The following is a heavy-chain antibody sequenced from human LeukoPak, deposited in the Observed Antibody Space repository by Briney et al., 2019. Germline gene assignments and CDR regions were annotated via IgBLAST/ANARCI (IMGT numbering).Heavy chain of an antibody. CDR1: GFTFSGYA. V-gene: IGHV3-23*01. CDR3: AKVKGGYSYGYSDY. D-gene: IGHD5-18*01. J-gene: IGHJ4*02. CDR2: ISGSGGST. Sequence: GGSLRLSCAASGFTFSGYAMSWVRQAPGKGLEWVSAISGSGGSTYYADSVKGRFTISRDNSKNTLYLQMNSLRAEDTAVYYCAKVKGGYSYGYSDYWGQGTLVTVSS.